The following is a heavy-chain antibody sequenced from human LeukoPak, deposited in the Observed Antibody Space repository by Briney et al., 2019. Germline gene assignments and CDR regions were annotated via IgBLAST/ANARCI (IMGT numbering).Heavy chain of an antibody. J-gene: IGHJ5*02. Sequence: PSETLSLTCTVSGGSISSYYWSWIRQPPGKGLEWIGYIYYSGSTNYNPSLKSRVTISADTSKNQFSLKLSSVTAADTAVYYCARAEMTTIDPWGQGTLVTVSS. D-gene: IGHD5-24*01. CDR3: ARAEMTTIDP. CDR1: GGSISSYY. CDR2: IYYSGST. V-gene: IGHV4-59*01.